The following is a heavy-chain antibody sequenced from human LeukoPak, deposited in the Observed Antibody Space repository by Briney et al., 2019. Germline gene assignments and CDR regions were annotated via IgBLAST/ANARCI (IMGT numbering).Heavy chain of an antibody. V-gene: IGHV1-69*04. CDR3: ARGLYCSSTSCPNWFDP. CDR2: IIPILGIA. CDR1: GGTFSSYA. J-gene: IGHJ5*02. Sequence: GASVKVSCKASGGTFSSYAISWVRQAPGQGLEWMGRIIPILGIANYAQKFQGRVTITADKSTSTAYMELSSLRSEDTAVYYCARGLYCSSTSCPNWFDPWGQGTLVTVSS. D-gene: IGHD2-2*01.